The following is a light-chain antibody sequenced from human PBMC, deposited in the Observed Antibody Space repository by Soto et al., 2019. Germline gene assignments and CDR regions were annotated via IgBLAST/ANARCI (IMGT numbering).Light chain of an antibody. CDR2: ATS. Sequence: DVQMTQSPSSLSGFVGERVTITCRASQGIAPYLAWFQQKPGKVPKLLIYATSTLQSGVPSRFSGSGSGTDFTLTISSLQPEDVGTYYCQKYNSAPLTFGGGTKVEIK. J-gene: IGKJ4*01. V-gene: IGKV1-27*01. CDR1: QGIAPY. CDR3: QKYNSAPLT.